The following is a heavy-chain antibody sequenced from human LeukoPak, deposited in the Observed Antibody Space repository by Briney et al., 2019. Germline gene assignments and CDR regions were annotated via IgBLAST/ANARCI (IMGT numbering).Heavy chain of an antibody. V-gene: IGHV1-18*01. CDR3: ARDQERWLPSPPDC. CDR2: ISAYNDNT. CDR1: GYTFTNFI. D-gene: IGHD3-22*01. Sequence: GASVKVSCKASGYTFTNFIINWVRQAPGQGLEWMGWISAYNDNTSYAQMFQDRVTMSTDTSTSTAYMELRSLRFDDTAVYYCARDQERWLPSPPDCWGQGTLVTVSS. J-gene: IGHJ4*02.